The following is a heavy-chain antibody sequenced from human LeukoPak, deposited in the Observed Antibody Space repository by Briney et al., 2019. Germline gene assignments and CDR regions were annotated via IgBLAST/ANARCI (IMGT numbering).Heavy chain of an antibody. Sequence: SETLSLTCSVSGVSINSRYYDWWGWIRQPPGKGLEWIGSISSNGNTYYKPSLRTRVTISLDTSKNQFSLKLSSVTAADTAVYYCARVFFGPPTTYYDYVWGSYRYFLDYWGQGTLVTVSS. D-gene: IGHD3-16*02. J-gene: IGHJ4*02. CDR3: ARVFFGPPTTYYDYVWGSYRYFLDY. CDR1: GVSINSRYY. V-gene: IGHV4-39*07. CDR2: ISSNGNT.